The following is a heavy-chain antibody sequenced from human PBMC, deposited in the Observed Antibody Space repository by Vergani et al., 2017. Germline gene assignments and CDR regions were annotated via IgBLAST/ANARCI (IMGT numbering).Heavy chain of an antibody. V-gene: IGHV4-59*01. CDR2: IYYSGST. J-gene: IGHJ3*02. CDR1: GGSISSYY. D-gene: IGHD3-22*01. Sequence: QVQLQESGPGLVKPSETLSLTCTLSGGSISSYYWSWIRQPPGKGLEWIGYIYYSGSTNYNPSLKSRVTISVDTSKNQFSLKLSSVTAADTAVYYCARDAHDSSGYYFNDAFDIWGQGTMVTVSS. CDR3: ARDAHDSSGYYFNDAFDI.